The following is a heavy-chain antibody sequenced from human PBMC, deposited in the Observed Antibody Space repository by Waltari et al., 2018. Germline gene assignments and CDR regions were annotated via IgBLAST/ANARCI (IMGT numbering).Heavy chain of an antibody. CDR3: ARGGGGDWEWFDP. V-gene: IGHV4-59*01. CDR1: GAPISVFY. J-gene: IGHJ5*02. D-gene: IGHD2-21*02. Sequence: QVQLQESGASLLKPSETLSLVCTVSGAPISVFYWSWVRQPPGKGLDWIGYIYYTGSTNFNPSLKRRVTMSVDTYKNQFSLKLSSVTAADTAFYYCARGGGGDWEWFDPWGQGTLVTVSS. CDR2: IYYTGST.